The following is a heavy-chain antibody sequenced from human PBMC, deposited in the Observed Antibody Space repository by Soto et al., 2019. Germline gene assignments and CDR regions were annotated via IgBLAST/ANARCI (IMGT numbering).Heavy chain of an antibody. CDR3: ARGGGGSYHSDAFDF. V-gene: IGHV5-51*01. J-gene: IGHJ3*01. CDR2: VYPGDSDS. D-gene: IGHD1-26*01. CDR1: GYSFTTYW. Sequence: GESLKISCKGSGYSFTTYWIGWVRQMPGKGLEWMGIVYPGDSDSRYRLPFQGQVTISADKSITTAYLQWSSLKASDTAMYYCARGGGGSYHSDAFDFWGQGTMVTVSS.